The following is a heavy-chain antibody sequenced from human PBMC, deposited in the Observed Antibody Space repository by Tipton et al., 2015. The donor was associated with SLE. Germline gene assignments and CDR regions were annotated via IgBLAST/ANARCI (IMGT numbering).Heavy chain of an antibody. CDR2: ISGSGGST. Sequence: SLRLSCAASGFTFSSYAMSWVRQAPGKGLEWVSVISGSGGSTYYADSVKGRFTISRDNSKNTLYLQMNSLRAEDTAIYYCAKDKGQWLVRGDAFDIWGQGTMVTVSS. J-gene: IGHJ3*02. CDR1: GFTFSSYA. D-gene: IGHD6-19*01. V-gene: IGHV3-23*01. CDR3: AKDKGQWLVRGDAFDI.